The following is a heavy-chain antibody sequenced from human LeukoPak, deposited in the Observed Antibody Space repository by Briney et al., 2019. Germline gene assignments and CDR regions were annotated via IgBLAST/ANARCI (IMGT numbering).Heavy chain of an antibody. D-gene: IGHD3-16*02. Sequence: SETLSLTCTVSGGSISSGDYYWSWIRQPPGKGLEWIGEINHSGSTNYNPSLKSRVTISVDTSKNQFSLKLSSVTAADTAVYYCARGATYYDYVWGSYRSSSLDYWGQGTLVTVSS. CDR1: GGSISSGDYY. V-gene: IGHV4-39*07. CDR2: INHSGST. CDR3: ARGATYYDYVWGSYRSSSLDY. J-gene: IGHJ4*02.